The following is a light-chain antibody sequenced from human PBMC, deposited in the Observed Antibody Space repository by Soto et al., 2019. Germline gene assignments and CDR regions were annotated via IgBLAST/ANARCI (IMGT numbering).Light chain of an antibody. CDR3: QQRSTWPLT. J-gene: IGKJ1*01. CDR1: QSVSRY. Sequence: EIVLTQSPATLSLSPGERATLSCRASQSVSRYFVWYQQKPGQPPRLLIYDTSNRATGVPARFSGSGSGTDFTLTISSLEPEDFAVYYCQQRSTWPLTFGQGTKVEIK. CDR2: DTS. V-gene: IGKV3-11*01.